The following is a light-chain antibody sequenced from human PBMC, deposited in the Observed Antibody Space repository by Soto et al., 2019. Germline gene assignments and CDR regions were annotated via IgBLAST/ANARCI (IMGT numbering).Light chain of an antibody. V-gene: IGKV3D-15*01. CDR3: QEYNKWPPVT. Sequence: EIVMTQSPSTLSVSAVGRAAVSCSASQSVSTNLAWYQQKPGQAPRLLINGASTRATGIPARFSGSGSGTEFTLTISSLQSEDFAVYYCQEYNKWPPVTFGGGTKVDIK. J-gene: IGKJ4*01. CDR1: QSVSTN. CDR2: GAS.